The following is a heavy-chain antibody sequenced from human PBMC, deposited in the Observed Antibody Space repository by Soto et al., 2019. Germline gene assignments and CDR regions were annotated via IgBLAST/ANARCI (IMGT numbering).Heavy chain of an antibody. V-gene: IGHV1-69*13. J-gene: IGHJ6*02. D-gene: IGHD3-10*01. Sequence: GXSVKVSWKASPGTFRSYAISWVREAPGQGLEWMGGIIPIFGTSNYAQKFQGRVTITADESTSTAYMELSSLRSEDTAVYYCSRDPDYYGSGSYYMGPRYYGMDVWGQGTTVTVSS. CDR2: IIPIFGTS. CDR3: SRDPDYYGSGSYYMGPRYYGMDV. CDR1: PGTFRSYA.